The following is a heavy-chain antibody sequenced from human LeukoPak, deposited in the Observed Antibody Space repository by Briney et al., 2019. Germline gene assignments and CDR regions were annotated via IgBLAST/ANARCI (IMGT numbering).Heavy chain of an antibody. Sequence: ASVKVSCKASGGTFSSYAISWVRQAPGQGFEWMGGIIPIFGTANYAQKFQGRVTITTDESTSTAYMELSSLRSEDTAVYYCARDSQYSSGWYEHYYYMDVWGKGTTVTVSS. CDR1: GGTFSSYA. CDR3: ARDSQYSSGWYEHYYYMDV. CDR2: IIPIFGTA. V-gene: IGHV1-69*05. D-gene: IGHD6-19*01. J-gene: IGHJ6*03.